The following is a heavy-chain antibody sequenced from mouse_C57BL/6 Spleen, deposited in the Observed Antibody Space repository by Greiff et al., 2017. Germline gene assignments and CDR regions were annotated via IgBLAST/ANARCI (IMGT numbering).Heavy chain of an antibody. CDR2: ISYDGSN. Sequence: EVQLQESGPGLVKPSQSLSLTCSVTGYSITSGYYWNWIRQFPGNKLEWMGYISYDGSNNYNPSLKNRISITRDTSKNQFFLKLNSVTTEDTATYYCAREENYYGSSYENAMDYWGQGTSVTVSS. D-gene: IGHD1-1*01. CDR1: GYSITSGYY. V-gene: IGHV3-6*01. CDR3: AREENYYGSSYENAMDY. J-gene: IGHJ4*01.